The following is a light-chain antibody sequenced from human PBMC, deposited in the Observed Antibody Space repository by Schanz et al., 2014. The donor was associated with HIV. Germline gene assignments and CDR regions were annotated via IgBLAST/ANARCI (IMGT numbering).Light chain of an antibody. CDR3: QQSFSIPQT. J-gene: IGKJ4*01. CDR2: AAS. Sequence: DIQMTQSPSSLSASVGDRVTISCRASQSINRYLNWYQQKVGKAPKLLIYAASNLHSGVPSRFSGSGSGTEFTLTISSLQPEDFATYYCQQSFSIPQTFGGGTKVEMK. V-gene: IGKV1-39*01. CDR1: QSINRY.